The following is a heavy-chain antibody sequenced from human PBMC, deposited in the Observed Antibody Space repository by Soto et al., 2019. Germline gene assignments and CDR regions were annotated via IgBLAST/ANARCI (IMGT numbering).Heavy chain of an antibody. CDR3: AKFSRSSHYATSAYH. CDR2: ISGSGGTT. D-gene: IGHD3-22*01. Sequence: EVQLLESGGGLVQPGGSLRLSCAASGFTFSSYAMSWVRQAPGKGLEWVSAISGSGGTTYYADSVKGRFTISRDNSKNSLYLQMNTLRAEATAVYYCAKFSRSSHYATSAYHWGQGTLVTVSS. CDR1: GFTFSSYA. J-gene: IGHJ4*02. V-gene: IGHV3-23*01.